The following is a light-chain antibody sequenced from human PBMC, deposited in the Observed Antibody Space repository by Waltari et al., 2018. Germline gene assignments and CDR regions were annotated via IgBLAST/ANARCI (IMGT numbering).Light chain of an antibody. J-gene: IGKJ2*03. V-gene: IGKV1-5*03. CDR1: QSISTS. CDR2: KTF. CDR3: QQYSTSSMFS. Sequence: DIQLTQSPSTLSASVGDRVTITCRASQSISTSLAWFQQKPGNPPKLLIYKTFNLERGVPSRFSGSGSVTEFTLTITSLQPDDFATYYCQQYSTSSMFSFGQGTKLEIK.